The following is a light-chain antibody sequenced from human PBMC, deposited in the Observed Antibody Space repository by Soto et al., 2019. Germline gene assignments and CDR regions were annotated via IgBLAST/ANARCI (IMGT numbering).Light chain of an antibody. J-gene: IGKJ2*01. CDR2: WAS. CDR3: QQYYSTPNT. Sequence: DIVMTQSPDSLAVSLGERATINCRSSQSILFTSNNKTSLGWYQQKPGQPPKLLIYWASIRESGVPDRFSCSGSRTDFSLTISSLQPEDVAVYYCQQYYSTPNTFGQGTKLEIK. V-gene: IGKV4-1*01. CDR1: QSILFTSNNKTS.